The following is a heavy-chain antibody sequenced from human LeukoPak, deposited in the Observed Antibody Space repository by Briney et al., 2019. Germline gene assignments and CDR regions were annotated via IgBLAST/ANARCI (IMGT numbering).Heavy chain of an antibody. CDR2: ISSSGSTI. CDR3: ASGDDYFDY. CDR1: GSTFSSYE. D-gene: IGHD7-27*01. J-gene: IGHJ4*02. V-gene: IGHV3-48*03. Sequence: GGSLRLSCAASGSTFSSYEMNWVRQAPGKGLEWVSYISSSGSTIYYADSVKGRFTISRDNAKNSLYLQMNSLRAEDTAVYYCASGDDYFDYWGQGTLVTVSS.